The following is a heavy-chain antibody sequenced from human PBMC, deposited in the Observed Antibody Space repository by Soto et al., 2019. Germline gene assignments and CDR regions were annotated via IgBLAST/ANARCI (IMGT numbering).Heavy chain of an antibody. CDR3: AMVPAAPHWVYYFGMDV. CDR1: GVSISSYY. D-gene: IGHD2-2*01. J-gene: IGHJ6*02. V-gene: IGHV4-59*12. Sequence: SETLSLTCTVSGVSISSYYWSWIRQPPGKALEWIGYIYNTGSTNYNPSLKGRVTISIDSSQNQFSLKLTSVTAADTAVYYCAMVPAAPHWVYYFGMDVWGQGTTVTVSS. CDR2: IYNTGST.